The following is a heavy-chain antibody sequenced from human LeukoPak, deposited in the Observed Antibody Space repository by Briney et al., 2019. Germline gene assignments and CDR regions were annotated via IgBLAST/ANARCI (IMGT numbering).Heavy chain of an antibody. V-gene: IGHV3-7*03. CDR1: GFTFSNYW. D-gene: IGHD2-2*02. Sequence: GGSLRLTCATSGFTFSNYWMTWVRQAPGKGLEWVANIQPDGSEKYYVDSVKGRFAISRDNNKNSLYLQMTSLRTEDTALYYCTKGSNTWPSLFDYWGQGTLVTVSS. CDR2: IQPDGSEK. CDR3: TKGSNTWPSLFDY. J-gene: IGHJ4*02.